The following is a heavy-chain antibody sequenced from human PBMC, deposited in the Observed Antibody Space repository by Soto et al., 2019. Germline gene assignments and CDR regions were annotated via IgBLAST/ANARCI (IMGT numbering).Heavy chain of an antibody. J-gene: IGHJ4*02. CDR2: ISGTGDSS. CDR1: GFTFGSYA. Sequence: GGSLRLSCAASGFTFGSYAMSWVRQAPGKGLEWVSLISGTGDSSEYANSVKGRFTISRDYSKTTVFLKMNSLRAEDTAVYFCAKDNGNYGSGSFSHWGQGT. CDR3: AKDNGNYGSGSFSH. D-gene: IGHD3-10*01. V-gene: IGHV3-23*01.